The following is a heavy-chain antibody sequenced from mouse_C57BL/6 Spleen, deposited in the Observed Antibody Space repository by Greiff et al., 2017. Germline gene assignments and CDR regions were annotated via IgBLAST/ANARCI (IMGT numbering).Heavy chain of an antibody. J-gene: IGHJ3*01. CDR2: IRLKSDNYAT. CDR1: GFTFSNYW. D-gene: IGHD2-1*01. CDR3: TAPSTMEAY. V-gene: IGHV6-3*01. Sequence: EVQRVESGGGLVQPGGSMKLSCVASGFTFSNYWMNWVRQSPEKGLEWVAQIRLKSDNYATHSAESVKGRFTISRDDSKSSVYLQMNNLRAEDTGIYYCTAPSTMEAYWGQGTLVTVSA.